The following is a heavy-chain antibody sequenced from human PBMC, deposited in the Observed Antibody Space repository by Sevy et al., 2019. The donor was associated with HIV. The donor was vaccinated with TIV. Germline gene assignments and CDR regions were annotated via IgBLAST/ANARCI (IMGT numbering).Heavy chain of an antibody. J-gene: IGHJ5*02. Sequence: GGSLRLSCAASGFTFSSYAMHWVRQAPGKGLEWVAVISYDGTNKYYADSVKGRFTISRDNSKNTLYLQMNSLRAEDTGVYDCAREKVVVAAKVPNWFDHWGQGTLVTVSS. CDR3: AREKVVVAAKVPNWFDH. CDR2: ISYDGTNK. V-gene: IGHV3-30-3*01. D-gene: IGHD2-15*01. CDR1: GFTFSSYA.